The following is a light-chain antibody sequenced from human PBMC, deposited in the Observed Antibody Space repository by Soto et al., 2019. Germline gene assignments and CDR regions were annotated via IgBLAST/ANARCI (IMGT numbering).Light chain of an antibody. CDR1: SSDVGGYGL. CDR2: DVS. Sequence: QSARTQPAAVSGSPGQSITISCTGTSSDVGGYGLSSWYQQHPDNAPKLIIYDVSDRPSGESSRFSGSKSANTASLTISGLQAEVEAGYCCSPYLRSGPYVLGTGPRVTV. V-gene: IGLV2-14*01. CDR3: SPYLRSGPYV. J-gene: IGLJ1*01.